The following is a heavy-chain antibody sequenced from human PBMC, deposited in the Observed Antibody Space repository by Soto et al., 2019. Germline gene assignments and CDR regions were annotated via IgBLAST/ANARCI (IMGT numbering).Heavy chain of an antibody. J-gene: IGHJ4*02. Sequence: LRLSCTASGFIFGDYGMSWVRQAPGKGLGYVGLIRNKGYGESTEYAASVKGRFTISRDDSKNIVYLQMNSLKAEDTGVYFCTRFLAARFDFWGQGTLVTVSS. CDR1: GFIFGDYG. CDR2: IRNKGYGEST. D-gene: IGHD6-13*01. V-gene: IGHV3-49*04. CDR3: TRFLAARFDF.